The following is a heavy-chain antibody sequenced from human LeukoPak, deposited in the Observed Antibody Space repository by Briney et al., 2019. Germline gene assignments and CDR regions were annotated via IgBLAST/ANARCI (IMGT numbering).Heavy chain of an antibody. D-gene: IGHD7-27*01. CDR2: MSPNSGDT. CDR3: VRTPPNWGFDY. Sequence: ASLKFSCKASGYTFTTHDISWVRQDTGQGLEWLGWMSPNSGDTGYAQKFQGRVTMTSDSSISTAYMELSSLRSEDTAIYYCVRTPPNWGFDYWGQGTLVTVSS. V-gene: IGHV1-8*01. J-gene: IGHJ4*02. CDR1: GYTFTTHD.